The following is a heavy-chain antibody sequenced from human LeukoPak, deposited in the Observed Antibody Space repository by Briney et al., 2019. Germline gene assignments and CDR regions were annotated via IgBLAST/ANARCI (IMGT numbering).Heavy chain of an antibody. Sequence: SETLSLTCTVSGDSFTSVTDYWAWIRQPPGRGLEWIGSIYKSGSTYYNPSLKSRVTISIDTSENQFSLKLSSVTAADTAVYYCARSAAGLLAFDIWGQGTMVTVSS. J-gene: IGHJ3*02. V-gene: IGHV4-39*07. CDR3: ARSAAGLLAFDI. D-gene: IGHD6-13*01. CDR2: IYKSGST. CDR1: GDSFTSVTDY.